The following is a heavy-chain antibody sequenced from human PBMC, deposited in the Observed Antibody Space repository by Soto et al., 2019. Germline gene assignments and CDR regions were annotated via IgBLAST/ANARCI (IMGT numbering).Heavy chain of an antibody. CDR2: ISASTLTT. CDR1: GFPFSTYS. D-gene: IGHD2-2*01. CDR3: ARAPQLVAPAATGFDS. V-gene: IGHV3-48*02. J-gene: IGHJ4*02. Sequence: EVELVESGGGLVQPGGSLRLSCAASGFPFSTYSMSWVRQAPGKGLEWISYISASTLTTFYADSVKGRFTISRDTAQNSLYLPMNSLRDEDTAVYYFARAPQLVAPAATGFDSWGQGTLVTVSS.